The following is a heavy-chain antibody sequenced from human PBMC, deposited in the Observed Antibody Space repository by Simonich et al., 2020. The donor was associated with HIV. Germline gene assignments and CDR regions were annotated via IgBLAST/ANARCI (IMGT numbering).Heavy chain of an antibody. CDR2: LRDHNGNT. V-gene: IGHV1-18*01. J-gene: IGHJ2*01. CDR3: ASTSGVWFGEGWYFDL. Sequence: QVQLVQSGAEVKKPGASVKVSCKASGYSFTTYGINWVGQAPGQGLEWMGWLRDHNGNTNYAKKFQGRRTMTTDTSTSTAYMELRSLRLDDTAVYYCASTSGVWFGEGWYFDLWGRGTLVTVSS. CDR1: GYSFTTYG. D-gene: IGHD3-10*01.